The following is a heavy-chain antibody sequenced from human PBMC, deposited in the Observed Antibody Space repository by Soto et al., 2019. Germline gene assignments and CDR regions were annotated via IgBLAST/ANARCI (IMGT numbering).Heavy chain of an antibody. J-gene: IGHJ5*02. CDR1: GGTFSSYA. Sequence: SVKVSCKASGGTFSSYAISWVRQAPGQGLEWMGGIIPIFGTANYAQKFQGRVTITADESTSTAYVELSSLRSEDTAVYYCARAVLLLVRGVINWFDPWGQGTLVTVSS. CDR2: IIPIFGTA. CDR3: ARAVLLLVRGVINWFDP. D-gene: IGHD3-10*01. V-gene: IGHV1-69*13.